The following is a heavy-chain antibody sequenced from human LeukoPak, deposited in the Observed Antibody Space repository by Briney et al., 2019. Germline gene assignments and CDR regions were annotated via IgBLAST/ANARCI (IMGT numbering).Heavy chain of an antibody. CDR3: ARSYYDSSGYPGDY. Sequence: ASVKVSCKVSGYTLTELSMHWVRQAPGKGLEWMGGFDPEDGETIYAQKFQGRVTMTRDTSTSTVYMELSSLRSEDTAVYYCARSYYDSSGYPGDYWGQGTLVTVSS. D-gene: IGHD3-22*01. J-gene: IGHJ4*02. V-gene: IGHV1-24*01. CDR2: FDPEDGET. CDR1: GYTLTELS.